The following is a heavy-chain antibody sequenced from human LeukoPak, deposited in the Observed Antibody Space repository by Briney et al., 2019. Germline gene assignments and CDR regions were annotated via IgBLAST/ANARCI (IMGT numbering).Heavy chain of an antibody. CDR2: IYPDDSDT. V-gene: IGHV5-51*01. CDR1: GYSFTSYW. Sequence: GESLKISCKGSGYSFTSYWIAWVRQMPGKGLEWMGIIYPDDSDTRYSPSFQGQVTITADKSISTAYLQWSSLKASDNVMYYCARRGSSTREFDYWGQGTLVTVSS. CDR3: ARRGSSTREFDY. D-gene: IGHD3-16*01. J-gene: IGHJ4*02.